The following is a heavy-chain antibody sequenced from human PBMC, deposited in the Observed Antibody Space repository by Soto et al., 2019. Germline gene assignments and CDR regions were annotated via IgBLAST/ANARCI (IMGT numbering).Heavy chain of an antibody. D-gene: IGHD4-17*01. CDR2: ISGSGGST. Sequence: EVQLLESGGGLVQPGGSLRLSCAASGFTFSSYAMSWVRQAPGKGLEWVSAISGSGGSTYYADSVKGRFTISRDNSKNTLYLQMNSLRAEDTAVYYCAKDKGGSSVTIKSYFDYWGQGTLVTVSS. CDR1: GFTFSSYA. CDR3: AKDKGGSSVTIKSYFDY. J-gene: IGHJ4*02. V-gene: IGHV3-23*01.